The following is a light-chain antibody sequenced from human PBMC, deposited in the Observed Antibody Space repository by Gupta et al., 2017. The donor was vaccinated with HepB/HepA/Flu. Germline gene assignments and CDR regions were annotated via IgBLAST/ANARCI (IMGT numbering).Light chain of an antibody. CDR2: GNI. V-gene: IGLV1-40*01. J-gene: IGLJ2*01. Sequence: QSVLTQPPSVSGAPGQRVTNSCTGSSSNIGAGYDVHWYQQLPGTAPKLLIYGNINRPSGVPDRFSGSKSATSASLAITGLQAKDEADYYCQSYDSSLSSSVFGGGTKLTVL. CDR1: SSNIGAGYD. CDR3: QSYDSSLSSSV.